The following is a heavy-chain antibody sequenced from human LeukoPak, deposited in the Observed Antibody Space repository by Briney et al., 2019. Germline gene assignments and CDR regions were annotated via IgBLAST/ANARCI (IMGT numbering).Heavy chain of an antibody. CDR2: IYYSGST. D-gene: IGHD2-15*01. CDR1: GGSISSGGYY. V-gene: IGHV4-31*03. Sequence: SETLSLTCTVSGGSISSGGYYWSWIRQHPGKGLEWIGYIYYSGSTYYNPSLKSRVSISVDTSKNQFSLKLSSVTAADTAVYYCRGVVPSNYFDYWGQGTLVTVSS. J-gene: IGHJ4*02. CDR3: RGVVPSNYFDY.